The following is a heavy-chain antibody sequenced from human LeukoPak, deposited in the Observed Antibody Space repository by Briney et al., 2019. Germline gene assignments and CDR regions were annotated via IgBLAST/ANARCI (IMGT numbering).Heavy chain of an antibody. D-gene: IGHD3-3*01. J-gene: IGHJ4*02. CDR2: ISWNSGSI. CDR3: AKGSRITIFGVVTQEGYYFDY. Sequence: GGSLRLSCAASGFTFDDYAMHWVRQAPGKGLEWVSGISWNSGSIGYADSVKGRFTISRDNAKNSLYLQMNSLRAEDTAVYYCAKGSRITIFGVVTQEGYYFDYWGQGTLVTVSS. V-gene: IGHV3-9*01. CDR1: GFTFDDYA.